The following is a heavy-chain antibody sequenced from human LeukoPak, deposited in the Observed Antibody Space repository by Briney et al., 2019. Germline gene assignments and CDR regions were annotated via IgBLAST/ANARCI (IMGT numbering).Heavy chain of an antibody. V-gene: IGHV4-61*02. CDR1: GGSVNSGYYY. Sequence: PSETLSLTCAVSGGSVNSGYYYWSWIRQPAGKGLEWIGRIYTSGSTNYNPSLKSRVTMSVDTSKNQFSLKLSSVTAADTAVYYCARAGIGGTEQDYWGQGTLVTVSS. CDR2: IYTSGST. CDR3: ARAGIGGTEQDY. J-gene: IGHJ4*02. D-gene: IGHD1-14*01.